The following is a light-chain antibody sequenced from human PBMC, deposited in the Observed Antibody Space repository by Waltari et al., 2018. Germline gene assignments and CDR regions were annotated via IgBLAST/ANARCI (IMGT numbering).Light chain of an antibody. CDR2: GGY. CDR1: QSVSNN. J-gene: IGKJ3*01. CDR3: QQYKNWPRT. V-gene: IGKV3-15*01. Sequence: EIVMTQSPATLSVSPGERATLSCRASQSVSNNLAWYQQNPGQAPRLLIYGGYTRATGISARFSGSGSGTDFTLTINSLQSEDFAVYYCQQYKNWPRTFGPGTKVEIK.